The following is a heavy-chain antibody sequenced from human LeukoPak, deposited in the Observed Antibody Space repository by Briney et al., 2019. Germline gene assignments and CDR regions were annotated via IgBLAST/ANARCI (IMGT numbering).Heavy chain of an antibody. CDR1: GFTFSSYA. Sequence: GGSLRLSCAASGFTFSSYAMSWVRQAPGQGLEWVSAISGSGGSTYYADSVKGRFTISRDNSKNTLYLQMNSLRAEDTAVYYCAKGYYYDSSGYYPTFDYWGQGTLVTVSS. CDR2: ISGSGGST. V-gene: IGHV3-23*01. CDR3: AKGYYYDSSGYYPTFDY. D-gene: IGHD3-22*01. J-gene: IGHJ4*02.